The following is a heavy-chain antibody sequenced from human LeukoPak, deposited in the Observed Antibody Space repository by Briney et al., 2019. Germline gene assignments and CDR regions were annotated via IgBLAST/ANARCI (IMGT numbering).Heavy chain of an antibody. CDR3: AVGEIAARFDY. V-gene: IGHV4-59*01. J-gene: IGHJ4*02. CDR2: FHYSGST. CDR1: GGSISSYY. Sequence: PSETLSLTCAVSGGSISSYYWSWIRQPPGKGLEWIGYFHYSGSTNYSPSLKSRVTISIDTSKNQFSLKLSSVTAADTAVYYCAVGEIAARFDYWGQGTLVTVSS. D-gene: IGHD6-6*01.